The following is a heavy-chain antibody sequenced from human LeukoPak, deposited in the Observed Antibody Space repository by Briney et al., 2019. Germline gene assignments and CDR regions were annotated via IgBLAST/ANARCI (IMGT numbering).Heavy chain of an antibody. CDR2: INHSGST. CDR3: ARGPITMVRGVMGY. CDR1: GGSFSGYY. J-gene: IGHJ4*02. Sequence: SETLSLTCAVYGGSFSGYYWSWIRQPPGKGLEWIGEINHSGSTNYNPSLKSRVTISVDTSKNQFSLKLSSVTAADTAVYYCARGPITMVRGVMGYWGQGTLATVSS. D-gene: IGHD3-10*01. V-gene: IGHV4-34*01.